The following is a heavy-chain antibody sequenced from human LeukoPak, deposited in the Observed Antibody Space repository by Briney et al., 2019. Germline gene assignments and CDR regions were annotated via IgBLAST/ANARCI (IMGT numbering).Heavy chain of an antibody. Sequence: GGTLRLSCAASGFTFSSYGMSWVRQAPGKGLEWVSAISGSGGSTYYADSVKGRFTISRDNSKNTLYLQMNSLRAEDTAVYYCARDRTGDSGVFDYWGQGTLVTVSS. D-gene: IGHD2-15*01. J-gene: IGHJ4*02. V-gene: IGHV3-23*01. CDR3: ARDRTGDSGVFDY. CDR2: ISGSGGST. CDR1: GFTFSSYG.